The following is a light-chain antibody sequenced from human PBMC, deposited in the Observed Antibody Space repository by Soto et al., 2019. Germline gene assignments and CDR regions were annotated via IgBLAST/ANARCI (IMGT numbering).Light chain of an antibody. CDR2: DAS. CDR3: QQYNNWWT. J-gene: IGKJ1*01. V-gene: IGKV3-15*01. Sequence: EIEMTQSPATLSVSPGEEATLSCRASQSVSSNLAWYQQKPGQAPRLLIYDASTRATGIPARFSGSGSGTEFTLTISRLLSEDFAVYYCQQYNNWWTFGQGTKVDIK. CDR1: QSVSSN.